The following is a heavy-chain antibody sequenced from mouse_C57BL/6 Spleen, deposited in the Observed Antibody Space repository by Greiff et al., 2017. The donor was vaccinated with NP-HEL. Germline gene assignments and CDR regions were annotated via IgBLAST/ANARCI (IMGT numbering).Heavy chain of an antibody. CDR2: IYPGDGDT. CDR3: ARELTGTWAMDY. CDR1: GYAFSSSW. Sequence: QVQLQQSGPELVKPGASVKISCKASGYAFSSSWMNWVKQRPGKGLEWIGRIYPGDGDTNYNGKFKGKATLTADKSSSTAYMQLSSLTSEDSAVYFCARELTGTWAMDYWGQGTSVTVSS. D-gene: IGHD4-1*01. J-gene: IGHJ4*01. V-gene: IGHV1-82*01.